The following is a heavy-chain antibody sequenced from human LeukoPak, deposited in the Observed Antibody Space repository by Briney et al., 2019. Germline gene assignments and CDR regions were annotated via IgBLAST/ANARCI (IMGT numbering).Heavy chain of an antibody. V-gene: IGHV3-21*01. D-gene: IGHD2-2*01. J-gene: IGHJ4*02. CDR1: GFTFSVYS. CDR2: ISDDSNYI. Sequence: PGGSLRLSCAASGFTFSVYSMSWVRQAPGKGLEGVSSISDDSNYIYYADSVEGRFTISRDNARNSLYLQMNSLRAEDTAGYYCANHLACGSTHCPPFDYWGQGTLVTVSS. CDR3: ANHLACGSTHCPPFDY.